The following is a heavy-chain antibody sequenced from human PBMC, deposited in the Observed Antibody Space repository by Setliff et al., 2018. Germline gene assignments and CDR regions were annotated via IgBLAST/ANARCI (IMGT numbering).Heavy chain of an antibody. J-gene: IGHJ4*02. D-gene: IGHD3-9*01. V-gene: IGHV3-48*03. CDR2: ISSSGSTI. CDR3: ACPDILTGLYDY. Sequence: LRLSCAASGFTFSSYEMNWVRQAPGKGLEWVSYISSSGSTIYYADSVKGRFTIPRDNAKNSLYLQMNSLRAEDTAVYYCACPDILTGLYDYWGQGTLVTVSS. CDR1: GFTFSSYE.